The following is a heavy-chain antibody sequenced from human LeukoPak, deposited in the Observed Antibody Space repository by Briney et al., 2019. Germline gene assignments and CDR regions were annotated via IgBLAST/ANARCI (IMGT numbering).Heavy chain of an antibody. V-gene: IGHV1-3*01. CDR1: GYTFTSYA. J-gene: IGHJ4*02. CDR2: INAGNGNT. CDR3: ARGSYGAPMNWSY. Sequence: ASVKVSCKASGYTFTSYAMHWVRQAPGQRLEWMGWINAGNGNTKYSQKFQGRVTITRDTSAGTAYMELSSLRSEDTAVYYCARGSYGAPMNWSYWGQGTLVTVSS. D-gene: IGHD3-10*01.